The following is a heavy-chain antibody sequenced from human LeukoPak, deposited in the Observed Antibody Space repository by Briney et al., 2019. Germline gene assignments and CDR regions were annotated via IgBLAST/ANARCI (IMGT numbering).Heavy chain of an antibody. J-gene: IGHJ4*02. CDR2: IYDSGST. Sequence: SETLSLTCAVYGGSFSTYYWSWIRQPPGKGLEWIGYIYDSGSTNYNPSLKSRVTISVDTSKNRFSLKLSSVTAADTAVYYCAREAYCGGDCYSGFDYWGQGTLVTVSS. CDR1: GGSFSTYY. D-gene: IGHD2-21*02. V-gene: IGHV4-59*01. CDR3: AREAYCGGDCYSGFDY.